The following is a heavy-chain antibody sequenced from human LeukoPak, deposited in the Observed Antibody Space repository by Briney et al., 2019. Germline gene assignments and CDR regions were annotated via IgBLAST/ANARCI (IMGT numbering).Heavy chain of an antibody. V-gene: IGHV4-34*01. CDR3: ARRYSSGWYDGGADYFDY. Sequence: KPSETLSLTCAVYGGSFSGYYWSWIRQPPGKGLEWIGEINYSGSTNYNPSLKSRVTISVDTSKNQFSLKLSSVTAADTAVYYCARRYSSGWYDGGADYFDYWGQGTLVTVSS. CDR1: GGSFSGYY. CDR2: INYSGST. J-gene: IGHJ4*02. D-gene: IGHD6-19*01.